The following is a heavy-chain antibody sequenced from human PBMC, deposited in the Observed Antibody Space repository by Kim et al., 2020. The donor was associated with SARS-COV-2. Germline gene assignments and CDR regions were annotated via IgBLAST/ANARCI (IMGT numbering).Heavy chain of an antibody. CDR1: GYSISSGYY. V-gene: IGHV4-38-2*02. CDR2: IYHSGST. CDR3: ARGAQLWFGEEGFDP. J-gene: IGHJ5*02. D-gene: IGHD3-10*01. Sequence: SETLSLTCTVSGYSISSGYYWGWIRQPPGKGLEGIGSIYHSGSTYYNPSLKSRVTISVDTSKNQFSLKLSSVTAADTAVYYCARGAQLWFGEEGFDPWGQGTLVTVSS.